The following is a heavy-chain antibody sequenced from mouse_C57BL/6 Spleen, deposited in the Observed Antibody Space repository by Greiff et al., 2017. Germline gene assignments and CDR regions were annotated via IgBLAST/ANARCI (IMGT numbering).Heavy chain of an antibody. CDR3: ARGENYYGSSYWYFDV. CDR2: ISSGSSTI. V-gene: IGHV5-17*01. Sequence: EVMLVESGGGLVKPGGSLKLSCAASGFTFSDYGMHWVRQAPEKGLEWVAYISSGSSTIYYADTVKGRFTISRDNAKNTLFLQMTSLRSEDTAMYYCARGENYYGSSYWYFDVWGTGTTVTVSS. J-gene: IGHJ1*03. D-gene: IGHD1-1*01. CDR1: GFTFSDYG.